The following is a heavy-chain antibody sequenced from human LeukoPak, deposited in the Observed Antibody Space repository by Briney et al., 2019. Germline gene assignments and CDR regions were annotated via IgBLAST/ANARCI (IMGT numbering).Heavy chain of an antibody. Sequence: GGSLRLSCAASGFDFNHVWMSWVRQAPGKGLEWVGRIKSKADGVTTDYAAPMKGRFTISRDDSKNTLYLQMNSLKTEDTAVYYCARIRGYSVYDFSYWGQGTLVTVPS. D-gene: IGHD5/OR15-5a*01. V-gene: IGHV3-15*01. CDR3: ARIRGYSVYDFSY. CDR1: GFDFNHVW. CDR2: IKSKADGVTT. J-gene: IGHJ4*02.